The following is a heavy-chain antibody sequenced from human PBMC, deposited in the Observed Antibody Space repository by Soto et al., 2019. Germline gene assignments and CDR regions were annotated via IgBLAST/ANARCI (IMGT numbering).Heavy chain of an antibody. D-gene: IGHD3-10*01. V-gene: IGHV1-3*01. CDR2: INAGNGNT. CDR1: GYTFTSYA. CDR3: ARGFGDPFYGVDV. Sequence: ASVKVSCKASGYTFTSYAMHWVRQAPGQRLEWMGWINAGNGNTNYSQKFQGRVTITRDTSTSTAYMELRSLRSDDTAVYYCARGFGDPFYGVDVWGQGTTVTVSS. J-gene: IGHJ6*02.